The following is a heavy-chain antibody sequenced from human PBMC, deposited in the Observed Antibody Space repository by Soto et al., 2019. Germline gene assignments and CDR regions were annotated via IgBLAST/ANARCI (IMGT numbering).Heavy chain of an antibody. J-gene: IGHJ5*02. V-gene: IGHV4-59*08. Sequence: PSETLSLTCTVSGGSISSYYWSWIRQPPGKGLEWIGYIYYSGSTNYNPSLKSRVTISVDTSKNQFSLKLSSVTAADTAVYYCARLGTYYYGSGSYFWFDPWGQGTLVTVSS. CDR2: IYYSGST. D-gene: IGHD3-10*01. CDR1: GGSISSYY. CDR3: ARLGTYYYGSGSYFWFDP.